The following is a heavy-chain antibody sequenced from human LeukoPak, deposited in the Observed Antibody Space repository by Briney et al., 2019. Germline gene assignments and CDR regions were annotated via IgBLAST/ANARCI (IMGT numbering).Heavy chain of an antibody. CDR1: GFTFSSYA. CDR2: ISYDGSNK. J-gene: IGHJ4*02. D-gene: IGHD3-9*01. Sequence: GGSLRLSCAASGFTFSSYAMHWVRQAPGKGLEWVAVISYDGSNKYYADSVKGRFIISRDNSKNTLYLQMNSLRAEDTAVYYCARGHVRYSYFDYWGQGTLVTVSS. V-gene: IGHV3-30-3*01. CDR3: ARGHVRYSYFDY.